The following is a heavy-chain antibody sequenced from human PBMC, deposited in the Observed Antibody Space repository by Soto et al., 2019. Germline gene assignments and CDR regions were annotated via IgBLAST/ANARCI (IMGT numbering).Heavy chain of an antibody. CDR2: IWPGDSDT. CDR3: ARRRGYVTTANRVFDY. Sequence: GESLKISCKASGYSFTNDWIAWVRQMPGKGLEWMGIIWPGDSDTRYSPSFQGQVTISADKSISTAYLQWDSLKASDTAMYYCARRRGYVTTANRVFDYWGQGTLVTVYS. D-gene: IGHD5-18*01. V-gene: IGHV5-51*01. J-gene: IGHJ4*02. CDR1: GYSFTNDW.